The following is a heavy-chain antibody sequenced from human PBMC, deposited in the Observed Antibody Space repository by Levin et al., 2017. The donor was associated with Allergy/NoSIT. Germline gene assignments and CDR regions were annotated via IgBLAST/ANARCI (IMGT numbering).Heavy chain of an antibody. J-gene: IGHJ4*02. Sequence: ASVKVSCKASGYTFTSYYMHWVRQAPGQGLEWMGIINPSGGSTSYAQKFQGRVTMTRDTSTSTVYMELSSLRSEDTAVYYCARDGEGKYYDFWSGYSYYFDYWGQGTLVTVSS. D-gene: IGHD3-3*01. CDR1: GYTFTSYY. V-gene: IGHV1-46*01. CDR3: ARDGEGKYYDFWSGYSYYFDY. CDR2: INPSGGST.